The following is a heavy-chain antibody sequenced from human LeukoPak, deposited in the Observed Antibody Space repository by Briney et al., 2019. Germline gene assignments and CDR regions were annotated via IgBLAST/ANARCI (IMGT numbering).Heavy chain of an antibody. CDR1: GFTFSSYS. CDR3: AREGPPIVAVGLDY. V-gene: IGHV3-21*01. CDR2: ISSSSYI. Sequence: PGGSLRLSCAASGFTFSSYSMNWVRQAPGKGLEWVSSISSSSYIYYADSVKGRFTISRDNAKNSLYLQMNSLRAEDTAVYYCAREGPPIVAVGLDYWGQGTLVTVSS. J-gene: IGHJ4*02. D-gene: IGHD5-12*01.